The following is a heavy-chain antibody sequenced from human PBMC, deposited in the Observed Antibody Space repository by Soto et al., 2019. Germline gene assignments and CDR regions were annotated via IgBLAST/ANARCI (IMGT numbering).Heavy chain of an antibody. V-gene: IGHV4-30-4*01. J-gene: IGHJ4*02. CDR3: ARESYGDYVGLVSPLDY. D-gene: IGHD4-17*01. CDR1: GGSFTSGVTY. Sequence: VQFRRSGPGPVKPPQTLFLTAAVLGGSFTSGVTYWTWFRQPPGKGLRWIGNIHYSGSTNYNPSLEGRVTISVDTSQNQFSLKVRSVTAADTAVYYCARESYGDYVGLVSPLDYWGQGTLVTVSS. CDR2: IHYSGST.